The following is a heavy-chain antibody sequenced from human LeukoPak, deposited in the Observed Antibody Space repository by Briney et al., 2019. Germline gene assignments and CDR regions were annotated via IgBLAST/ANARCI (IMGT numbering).Heavy chain of an antibody. CDR1: GDSIRGGSSY. CDR3: AGSSYSAISDASYYFFDS. J-gene: IGHJ4*02. D-gene: IGHD3-16*01. CDR2: VYYTGTT. V-gene: IGHV4-39*01. Sequence: PSETLSLTCTVSGDSIRGGSSYWGWIRQPPGTGLEGIGSVYYTGTTLDNPSPQSRVTISVDTSKNQFSLRLTSVTAADTAVYFCAGSSYSAISDASYYFFDSWGQGTLVTVSS.